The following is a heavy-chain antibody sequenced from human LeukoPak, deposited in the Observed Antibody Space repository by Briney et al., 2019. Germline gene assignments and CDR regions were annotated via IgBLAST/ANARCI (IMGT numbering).Heavy chain of an antibody. J-gene: IGHJ6*02. CDR3: ASAAGIAAAGIIPLARYYYYGMDV. Sequence: SETLSLTCAVYGGSFSGYYWSWIRQPPGKGLEWIGEINHSGSTNYNPSLKSRVTISVDTSKNQFSLKLSSVTAADTAVYYCASAAGIAAAGIIPLARYYYYGMDVWGQGTTVTVSS. V-gene: IGHV4-34*01. CDR1: GGSFSGYY. D-gene: IGHD6-13*01. CDR2: INHSGST.